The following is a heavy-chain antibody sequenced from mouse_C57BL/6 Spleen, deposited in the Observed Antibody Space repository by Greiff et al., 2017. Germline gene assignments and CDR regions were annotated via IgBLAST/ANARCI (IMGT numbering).Heavy chain of an antibody. CDR3: ARSEDYDGFDY. CDR2: IYPGDGDT. D-gene: IGHD2-4*01. V-gene: IGHV1-82*01. CDR1: GYAFSSSW. Sequence: VQLQQSGPELVKPGASVKISCKASGYAFSSSWMNWVKQRPGKGLEWIGRIYPGDGDTNYNGKFKGKATLTADKSSSTAYMQLSSLTSEDSAVYFCARSEDYDGFDYWGQGTTLTVSS. J-gene: IGHJ2*01.